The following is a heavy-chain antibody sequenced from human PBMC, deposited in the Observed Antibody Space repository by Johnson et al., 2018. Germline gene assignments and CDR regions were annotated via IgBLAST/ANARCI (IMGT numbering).Heavy chain of an antibody. CDR2: ISNSGRTT. V-gene: IGHV3-48*02. Sequence: VQLVESGGGLVQPGGSLRLSCAASGFTFSSYGISWVRQAPGKGLEWVSYISNSGRTTYYADSVKGRFTISRDNAKNSLYLQMNSLRDEDTAVYYCAGLDTANYYYDYGLDVWGQGTTVTVSS. CDR1: GFTFSSYG. D-gene: IGHD5-18*01. CDR3: AGLDTANYYYDYGLDV. J-gene: IGHJ6*02.